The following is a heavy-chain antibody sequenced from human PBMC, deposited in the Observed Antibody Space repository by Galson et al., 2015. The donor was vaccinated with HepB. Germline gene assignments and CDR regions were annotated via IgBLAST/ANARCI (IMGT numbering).Heavy chain of an antibody. Sequence: SVKVSCKASGGTFSSYAISWVRQAPGQGLEWMGGIIPIFGTANYAQKFQGRVTITADESTSTAYMELSSLRSEDTAVYYCAREGGGREWERHAPFGNWGQGTLVTVSS. CDR1: GGTFSSYA. V-gene: IGHV1-69*13. J-gene: IGHJ4*02. CDR2: IIPIFGTA. CDR3: AREGGGREWERHAPFGN. D-gene: IGHD1-26*01.